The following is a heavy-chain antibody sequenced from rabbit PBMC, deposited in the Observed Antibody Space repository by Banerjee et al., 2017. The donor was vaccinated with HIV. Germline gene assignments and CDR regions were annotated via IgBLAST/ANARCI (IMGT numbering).Heavy chain of an antibody. D-gene: IGHD8-1*01. J-gene: IGHJ4*01. CDR2: IDPVFGIT. CDR1: GVSLNDKD. V-gene: IGHV1S47*01. Sequence: EQLEESGGGLVKPEGSLTLTCKASGVSLNDKDVMCWVRQAPGKGLEWIGYIDPVFGITYYANWVNGRFSISRENAQNTVFLQMTSLTAADTATYFCVRDGAGGSYFALWGPGTLVTVS. CDR3: VRDGAGGSYFAL.